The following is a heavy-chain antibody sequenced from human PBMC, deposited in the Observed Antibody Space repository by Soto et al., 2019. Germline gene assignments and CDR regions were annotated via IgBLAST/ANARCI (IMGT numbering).Heavy chain of an antibody. CDR3: ARDGGATGLTDAFDI. D-gene: IGHD1-26*01. J-gene: IGHJ3*02. V-gene: IGHV3-53*01. CDR2: IYSGGST. CDR1: GFTVSSNY. Sequence: GGSLRLSCAASGFTVSSNYMSWVRQAPGKGLEWVSAIYSGGSTYYADSVKGRFTISRDNSKNTLYLQMNSLRAEDTAVYYCARDGGATGLTDAFDIWGQGTMVTVSS.